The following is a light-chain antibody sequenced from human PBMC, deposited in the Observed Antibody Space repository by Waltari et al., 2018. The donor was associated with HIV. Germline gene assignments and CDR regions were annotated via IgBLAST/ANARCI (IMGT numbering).Light chain of an antibody. CDR2: DVT. Sequence: QSALTQPASVSASPGQSIKISCIGTSNDVGDYNHVSWYQQQPDTAPRLMIYDVTNRPSGVSTRFSGSKSGNTASLAISGLQAEDEAIYYCASYRYSSRTYVFGTGTTVTVL. V-gene: IGLV2-14*03. J-gene: IGLJ1*01. CDR3: ASYRYSSRTYV. CDR1: SNDVGDYNH.